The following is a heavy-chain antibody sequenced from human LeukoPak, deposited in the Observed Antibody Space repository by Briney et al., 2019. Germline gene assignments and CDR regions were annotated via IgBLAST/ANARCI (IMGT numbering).Heavy chain of an antibody. V-gene: IGHV3-7*01. J-gene: IGHJ4*02. Sequence: GGSLRLSCVASGFTFSNYWMSWVRQAPGRGLEWVANIKQDGSEKYYMDSLKDRLSISRDNAKNSLYLQMSSLRAEDTAIYYCTRAFVSRIAVAGGYWGQGTLVTVSS. CDR1: GFTFSNYW. CDR2: IKQDGSEK. D-gene: IGHD6-19*01. CDR3: TRAFVSRIAVAGGY.